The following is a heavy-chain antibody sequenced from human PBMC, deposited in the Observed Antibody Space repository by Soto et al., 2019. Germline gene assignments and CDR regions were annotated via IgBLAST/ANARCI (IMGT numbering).Heavy chain of an antibody. CDR1: GGSISRYY. CDR3: ARDLWGYCGTDCYPLDV. J-gene: IGHJ6*02. Sequence: SETLSLTCTASGGSISRYYWSWIRQPPGKGLEWIGYLYNTGSTIYNPSLKSRVTISVDTSKNQFSLKLNSLTAADTAVYYCARDLWGYCGTDCYPLDVWGQGTTVTVSS. D-gene: IGHD2-21*02. CDR2: LYNTGST. V-gene: IGHV4-59*01.